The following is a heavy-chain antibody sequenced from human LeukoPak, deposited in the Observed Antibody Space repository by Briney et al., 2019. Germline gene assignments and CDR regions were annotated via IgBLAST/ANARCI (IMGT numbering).Heavy chain of an antibody. V-gene: IGHV4-4*07. CDR1: GGSISSYY. CDR2: IYTSEST. D-gene: IGHD2-2*01. J-gene: IGHJ4*02. CDR3: ARGGPKYQLLWDFDY. Sequence: PSETLSLTCTVSGGSISSYYWSWIRQPAGKGLEWIGRIYTSESTNYNPSLKSRVTMSVDTSKNQFSLKLSSVTAADTAVYYCARGGPKYQLLWDFDYWGQGTLVTVSS.